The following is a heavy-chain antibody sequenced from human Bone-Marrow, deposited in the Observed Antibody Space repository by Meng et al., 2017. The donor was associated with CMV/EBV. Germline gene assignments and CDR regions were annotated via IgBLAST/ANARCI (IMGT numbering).Heavy chain of an antibody. CDR3: ARGLVYYYGLGTYYPLDY. Sequence: SETLSLTCTVSGGSVSSGSYYWSWIRQPPGKGLEWIGYIYYSGSTNYNPYLKSRVTISLDTSKNQFSLKLSSVTAAVTAVDYCARGLVYYYGLGTYYPLDYWGQGTLVTVSS. D-gene: IGHD3-10*01. J-gene: IGHJ4*02. CDR1: GGSVSSGSYY. CDR2: IYYSGST. V-gene: IGHV4-61*01.